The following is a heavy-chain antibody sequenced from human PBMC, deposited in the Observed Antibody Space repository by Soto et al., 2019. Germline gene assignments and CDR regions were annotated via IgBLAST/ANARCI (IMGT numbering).Heavy chain of an antibody. D-gene: IGHD3-3*01. CDR3: ARGVLEWLPDY. Sequence: QVQLQESGPGLVKPSETLSLTCTVSGGSVSSGSYYWSWIRQPPGKGLEWIGYIYYSGSTNYNPSLKSRVTISVDTSKNQFSLKLSSVTAADTAVYYCARGVLEWLPDYWGQGTLVTVSS. J-gene: IGHJ4*02. CDR1: GGSVSSGSYY. CDR2: IYYSGST. V-gene: IGHV4-61*01.